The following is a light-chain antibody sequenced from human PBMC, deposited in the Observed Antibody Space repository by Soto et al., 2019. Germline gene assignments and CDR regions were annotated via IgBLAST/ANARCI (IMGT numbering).Light chain of an antibody. CDR1: SSDVGGYNY. CDR2: GVS. CDR3: SSYAGSNLYV. J-gene: IGLJ1*01. Sequence: LTQPPSASGSPGQSVTISCAGTSSDVGGYNYVSWYQQHPGKAPKLMIYGVSKRPSGVPDRFSGSKSGNTASLTVSGLQAEDEADYYCSSYAGSNLYVFGTGTKVTVL. V-gene: IGLV2-8*01.